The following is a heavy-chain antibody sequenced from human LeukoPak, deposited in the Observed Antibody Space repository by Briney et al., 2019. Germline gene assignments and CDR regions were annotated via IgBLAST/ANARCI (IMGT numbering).Heavy chain of an antibody. Sequence: PGGSLRLSCAASGFTFSSYSMNWVRQAPGKGLEWVSSISSSSSYIYYADSVKGRFTISRDNAKNSLYLQMNSLRAEDTAVYYCASTSGYCSGGSCYDYYYYGMDVWGQGTTVTVSS. V-gene: IGHV3-21*01. J-gene: IGHJ6*02. CDR1: GFTFSSYS. CDR2: ISSSSSYI. D-gene: IGHD2-15*01. CDR3: ASTSGYCSGGSCYDYYYYGMDV.